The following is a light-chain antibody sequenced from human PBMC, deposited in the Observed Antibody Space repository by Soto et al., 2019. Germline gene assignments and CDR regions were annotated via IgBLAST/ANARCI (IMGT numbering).Light chain of an antibody. Sequence: PGERVTLSCRASQSVSSSYLTWYQQKPGQAPRLPIYGASTRATGIPARFSGSGSGTEFTLTISSLQSEDFAIYYCQQYHNWPAFGQGTKVDIK. J-gene: IGKJ1*01. V-gene: IGKV3D-15*01. CDR2: GAS. CDR3: QQYHNWPA. CDR1: QSVSSSY.